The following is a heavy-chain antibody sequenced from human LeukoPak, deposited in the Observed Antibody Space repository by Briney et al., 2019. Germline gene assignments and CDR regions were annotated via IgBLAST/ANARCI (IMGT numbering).Heavy chain of an antibody. Sequence: QPGGSLRLSCAASGFTFSNYWIHWVRQAPGKGLVWVSRIDNAGSITTYADSVKGRFTISRDNSKNTLYLQMNSLRAEDTAVYYCAKEYYDFWSGYHTQHFDYWGQGTLVTVSS. CDR1: GFTFSNYW. V-gene: IGHV3-74*03. CDR2: IDNAGSIT. J-gene: IGHJ4*02. CDR3: AKEYYDFWSGYHTQHFDY. D-gene: IGHD3-3*01.